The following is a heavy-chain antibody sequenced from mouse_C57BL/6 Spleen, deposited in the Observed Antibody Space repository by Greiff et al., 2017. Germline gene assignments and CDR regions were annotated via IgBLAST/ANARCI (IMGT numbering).Heavy chain of an antibody. Sequence: VKLQQSGPELVKPGASVKISCKASGYAFSSSWMNWVKQRPGKGLEWIGRIYPGDGDTNYNGKFKGKATLTADKSSSTAYMQLSSLTSEDSAVYFCARAPNYYGSMDYWGQGTSVTVSS. CDR1: GYAFSSSW. CDR2: IYPGDGDT. V-gene: IGHV1-82*01. J-gene: IGHJ4*01. CDR3: ARAPNYYGSMDY. D-gene: IGHD1-1*01.